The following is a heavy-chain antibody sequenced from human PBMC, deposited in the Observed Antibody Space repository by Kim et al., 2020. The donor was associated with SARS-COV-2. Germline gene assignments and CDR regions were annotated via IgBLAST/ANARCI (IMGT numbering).Heavy chain of an antibody. D-gene: IGHD3-22*01. CDR3: TREGDDSTGYTSDY. V-gene: IGHV3-48*02. Sequence: GGSLRLSCAASGFTFSSYSMNWVRQAPGKGLEWVSYIDSGSGTIYYADSVKGRFSISRDNAKNSLYLQMNSLRDEDTAVYYCTREGDDSTGYTSDYWGQGTLVTVSS. CDR2: IDSGSGTI. J-gene: IGHJ4*02. CDR1: GFTFSSYS.